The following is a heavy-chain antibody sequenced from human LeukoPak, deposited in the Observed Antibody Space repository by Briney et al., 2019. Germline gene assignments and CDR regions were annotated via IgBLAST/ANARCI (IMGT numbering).Heavy chain of an antibody. CDR1: GFTFSSYA. CDR2: ISSSSSTI. D-gene: IGHD5-12*01. CDR3: ARDPRSYVDMGAFDI. V-gene: IGHV3-48*04. Sequence: GGSLRLSCAASGFTFSSYAMNWVRQAPGKGLEWVSYISSSSSTIYYADSVKGRFTISRDNAKNSLYLQMNSLRAEDTAVYYCARDPRSYVDMGAFDIWGQGTMVTVSS. J-gene: IGHJ3*02.